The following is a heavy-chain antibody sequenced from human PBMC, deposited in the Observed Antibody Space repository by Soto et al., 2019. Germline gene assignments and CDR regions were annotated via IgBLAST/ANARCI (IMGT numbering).Heavy chain of an antibody. CDR1: GGSFSGCY. CDR3: ARGFAGNYFDY. V-gene: IGHV4-34*01. Sequence: PSETLSLTCAVYGGSFSGCYWSWIRQPAGKGLEWIGEINHSGSTNYNPSLKSRVTISVDTSKNQFSLKLSSVTAADTAVYYCARGFAGNYFDYWGQGTLVTVSS. J-gene: IGHJ4*02. D-gene: IGHD3-10*01. CDR2: INHSGST.